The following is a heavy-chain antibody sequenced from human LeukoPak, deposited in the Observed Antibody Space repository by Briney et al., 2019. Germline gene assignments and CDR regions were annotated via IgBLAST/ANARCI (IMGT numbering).Heavy chain of an antibody. CDR1: GLTVSTNY. Sequence: GGSLRLSCAASGLTVSTNYMSWVRQAPGKGLEWVSVIYSGGSTYYADSVKGRFTISRDNSKNTLYLQMNSLRAEDTAVYYCARDSGPNYYGSGSYDYWGQGTLVTVSS. D-gene: IGHD3-10*01. V-gene: IGHV3-66*01. J-gene: IGHJ4*02. CDR2: IYSGGST. CDR3: ARDSGPNYYGSGSYDY.